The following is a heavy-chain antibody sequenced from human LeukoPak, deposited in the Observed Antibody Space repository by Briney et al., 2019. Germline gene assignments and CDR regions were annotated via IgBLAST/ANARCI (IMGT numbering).Heavy chain of an antibody. V-gene: IGHV4-59*01. CDR2: IYYSGST. CDR1: GGSISSYY. Sequence: SETLSLTCTVSGGSISSYYWSWIRQPPGKGLEWIGYIYYSGSTNYNPSLKSRVTISVDTSKNQFSLKLSSVTAADTAVHYCARDRGYCSGGSCLNWFDPWGQGTLVTVSS. CDR3: ARDRGYCSGGSCLNWFDP. J-gene: IGHJ5*02. D-gene: IGHD2-15*01.